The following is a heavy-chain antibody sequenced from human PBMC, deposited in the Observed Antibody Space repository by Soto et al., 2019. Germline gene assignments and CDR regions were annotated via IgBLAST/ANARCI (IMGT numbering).Heavy chain of an antibody. CDR2: ISGSGGST. J-gene: IGHJ6*03. Sequence: GGSLRLSCAASGFTFSSYAMSWVRQAPGKGLEWVSAISGSGGSTYYADSVKGRFTISRDNSKNTLYLQMNSLRAEDTAVYYCAKGRTGPYYYYMDVWGKGTTVTVSS. V-gene: IGHV3-23*01. CDR1: GFTFSSYA. CDR3: AKGRTGPYYYYMDV.